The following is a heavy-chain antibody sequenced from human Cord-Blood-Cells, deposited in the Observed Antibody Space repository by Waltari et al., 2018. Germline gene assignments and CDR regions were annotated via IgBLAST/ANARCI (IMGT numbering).Heavy chain of an antibody. Sequence: QVQLQESGPGLVKPSETLSLTCTVSGGSISSYYWSWIRQPAGKGLEWIGRIYTSGSTNSNPSLKSRVTMSVDTSKNQFSLKLSSVTAADTAVYYCAREKGSVDYVWGSYRYDAFDIWGQGTMVTVSS. J-gene: IGHJ3*02. D-gene: IGHD3-16*02. CDR3: AREKGSVDYVWGSYRYDAFDI. CDR1: GGSISSYY. CDR2: IYTSGST. V-gene: IGHV4-4*07.